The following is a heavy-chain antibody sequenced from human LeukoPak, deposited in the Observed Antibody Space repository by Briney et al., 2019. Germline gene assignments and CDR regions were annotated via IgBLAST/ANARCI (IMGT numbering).Heavy chain of an antibody. J-gene: IGHJ3*02. D-gene: IGHD6-19*01. V-gene: IGHV4-4*07. Sequence: SETLSLTCSVSGDSITGYSWSWIRQTPGKGLEWIGRIYTSGSTNYNPSLKSRVTMSVDTSKNQFSLKLSSVTAADTAVYYCARARIAVAGRRFGAFDIWGQGTMVTVSS. CDR1: GDSITGYS. CDR2: IYTSGST. CDR3: ARARIAVAGRRFGAFDI.